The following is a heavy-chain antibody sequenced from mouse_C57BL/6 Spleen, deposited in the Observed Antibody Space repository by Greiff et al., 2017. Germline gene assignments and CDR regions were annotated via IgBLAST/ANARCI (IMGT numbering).Heavy chain of an antibody. CDR2: ISSGGDYI. CDR1: GFTFSSYA. Sequence: EVKLMESGEGLVKPGGSLKLSCAASGFTFSSYAMSWVRQTPEKRLEWVAYISSGGDYIYYADTVKGRFTISRDNARNTLYLQMSSLKSEDTAMYYCTRATKDYYAMDYWGQGTSVTVSS. V-gene: IGHV5-9-1*02. J-gene: IGHJ4*01. D-gene: IGHD1-3*01. CDR3: TRATKDYYAMDY.